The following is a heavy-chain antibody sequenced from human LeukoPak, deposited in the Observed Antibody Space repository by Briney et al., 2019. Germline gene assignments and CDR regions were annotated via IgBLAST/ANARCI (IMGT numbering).Heavy chain of an antibody. V-gene: IGHV1-8*01. CDR3: ARGSGGNLFDP. D-gene: IGHD4-23*01. CDR2: MSPKNGHT. J-gene: IGHJ5*02. CDR1: GYTLANYD. Sequence: ASVKVSCKPSGYTLANYDINWVRQAAGQGPEWMGWMSPKNGHTGYARTLQGRVTMTWDTSTSTAYMELSTLKSKDTAIYYCARGSGGNLFDPWGQGTLVTVTS.